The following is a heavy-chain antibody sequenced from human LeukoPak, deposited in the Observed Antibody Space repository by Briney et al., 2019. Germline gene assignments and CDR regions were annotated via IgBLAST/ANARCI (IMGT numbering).Heavy chain of an antibody. CDR2: IYHSGST. J-gene: IGHJ4*02. CDR3: ARHLRGGDSSPIDY. CDR1: GYSISSGYC. V-gene: IGHV4-38-2*01. D-gene: IGHD3-22*01. Sequence: SETLSLTCAVSGYSISSGYCGGWIRQPPGKGLEWIGSIYHSGSTYYNPSLKSRVTISVDTSKNQFSLKLSSVTAADTAVYYCARHLRGGDSSPIDYWGQGTLVTVSS.